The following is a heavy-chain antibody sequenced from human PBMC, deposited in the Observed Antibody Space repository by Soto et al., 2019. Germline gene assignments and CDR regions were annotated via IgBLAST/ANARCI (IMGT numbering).Heavy chain of an antibody. V-gene: IGHV3-30-3*01. CDR1: GFTFSSYA. CDR2: ISYDGSNK. D-gene: IGHD3-3*01. Sequence: QVQLVESGGGVVQPGRSMRLSCAASGFTFSSYAMHWVRQAPGKGLEWVAVISYDGSNKYYADSVKGRFTVSRDNSKNTLYLQMNSLRAEDKAVYYCARGGYDFWSGYYTGISYYYGMDVWGKGTTVTVSS. J-gene: IGHJ6*04. CDR3: ARGGYDFWSGYYTGISYYYGMDV.